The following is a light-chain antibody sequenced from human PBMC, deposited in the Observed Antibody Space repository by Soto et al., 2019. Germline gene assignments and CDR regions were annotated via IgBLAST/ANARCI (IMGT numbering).Light chain of an antibody. J-gene: IGLJ1*01. CDR3: CSYAGSYTFWV. CDR1: SSDVGGYNY. Sequence: QSALTQPRSVSGSPGQSVTISCTGTSSDVGGYNYVSWYQQHPGKAPKLMIYDVSKRPSGVPDRFSGSKSVNTASLTISGLQAEDEADYYCCSYAGSYTFWVFGTGTKLTVL. V-gene: IGLV2-11*01. CDR2: DVS.